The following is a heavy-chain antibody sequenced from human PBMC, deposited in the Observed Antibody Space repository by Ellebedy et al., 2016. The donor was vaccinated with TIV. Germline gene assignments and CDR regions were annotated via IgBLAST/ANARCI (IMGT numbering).Heavy chain of an antibody. Sequence: MPSETLSLTCIVSGESTSNHYWSWIRQSPGKGLEWIGYINKKGRTDYNPSLNSRVTISLDTSKNQFSLNLTSVTAADTAVYFCASERVHCSSASGYRGYDAFDMWGQGTMVTVSS. CDR2: INKKGRT. CDR3: ASERVHCSSASGYRGYDAFDM. V-gene: IGHV4-59*11. CDR1: GESTSNHY. D-gene: IGHD2-2*01. J-gene: IGHJ3*02.